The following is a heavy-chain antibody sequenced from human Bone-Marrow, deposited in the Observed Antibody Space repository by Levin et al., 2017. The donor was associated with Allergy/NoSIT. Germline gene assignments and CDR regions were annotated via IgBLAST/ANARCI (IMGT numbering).Heavy chain of an antibody. CDR2: ISSSGSDM. J-gene: IGHJ5*02. CDR1: GFSFSIYS. D-gene: IGHD3-9*01. V-gene: IGHV3-21*01. CDR3: AKSPTLTGYYEWFDP. Sequence: GGSLRLSCTVSGFSFSIYSINWVRQAPGKGLEWVSSISSSGSDMYYVDSVKGRFTISRDNAKNSLTLQMNSLRAEDTAIYYCAKSPTLTGYYEWFDPWGQGTLVTVSS.